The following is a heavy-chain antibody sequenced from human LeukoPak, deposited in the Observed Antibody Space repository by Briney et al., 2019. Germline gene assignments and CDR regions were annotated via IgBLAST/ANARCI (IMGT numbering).Heavy chain of an antibody. V-gene: IGHV1-18*01. CDR1: GYTLTSYG. Sequence: GASVKVSCTASGYTLTSYGISWVRQAPGQGLEWMGWISAYNGNTNYAQKLQGRVTMTTDTSTSTAYMELRSLRSDDTAVYYCARYYYGSGSHHYGMDVWGQGTTVTVSS. D-gene: IGHD3-10*01. CDR2: ISAYNGNT. J-gene: IGHJ6*02. CDR3: ARYYYGSGSHHYGMDV.